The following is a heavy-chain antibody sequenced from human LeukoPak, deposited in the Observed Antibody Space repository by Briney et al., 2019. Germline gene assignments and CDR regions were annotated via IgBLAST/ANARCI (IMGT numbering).Heavy chain of an antibody. Sequence: SQTLSLTCAVSGGSISSGGYFWSWIRQPPGKGLEWIGHIYHSGSTYYNPSLKSRVTISVDRSKNQFSLKLSSVTDADTAVYYCARYYGDYRNWFDPWGQGTLVTVSS. CDR1: GGSISSGGYF. V-gene: IGHV4-30-2*01. CDR2: IYHSGST. CDR3: ARYYGDYRNWFDP. D-gene: IGHD4-17*01. J-gene: IGHJ5*02.